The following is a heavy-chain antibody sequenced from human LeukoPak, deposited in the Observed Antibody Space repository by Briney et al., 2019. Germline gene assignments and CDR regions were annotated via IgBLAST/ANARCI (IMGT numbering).Heavy chain of an antibody. Sequence: GGSLRLSCAASGFSFNTCAMSWGRQAPGKGLEWVSTISGGGRSTDYADSVKGQFTISRDNSKNTLYLQMNSLRAEDTAVYYCARERYFDYWGQGTLVTVSS. CDR2: ISGGGRST. CDR1: GFSFNTCA. CDR3: ARERYFDY. V-gene: IGHV3-23*01. J-gene: IGHJ4*02.